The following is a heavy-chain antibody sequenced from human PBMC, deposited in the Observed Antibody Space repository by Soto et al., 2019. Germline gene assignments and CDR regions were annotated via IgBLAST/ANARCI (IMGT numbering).Heavy chain of an antibody. CDR3: AKDGQGYCSGGSCYSLNFDY. D-gene: IGHD2-15*01. J-gene: IGHJ4*02. Sequence: GGSLRLSCAASGFTFSSYGMHWVRQAPGKGLEWVAVISYDGSNKYYADSVKGRFTISRDNSKNTLYLQMNSLRAEDTAVYYCAKDGQGYCSGGSCYSLNFDYWGQGTLVTVSS. CDR2: ISYDGSNK. CDR1: GFTFSSYG. V-gene: IGHV3-30*18.